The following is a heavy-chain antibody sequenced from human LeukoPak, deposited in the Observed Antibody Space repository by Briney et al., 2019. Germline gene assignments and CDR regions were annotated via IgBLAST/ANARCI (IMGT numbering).Heavy chain of an antibody. V-gene: IGHV4-59*01. CDR3: ARGILTYYYVN. CDR2: IYYSGST. J-gene: IGHJ4*02. Sequence: SETLSLTCTVSGGSISSYYWSWVRQPPGKGLEWIGHIYYSGSTNYNPSLKSRVTISVDTSKNQFSLKLSSVTAADTAVYYCARGILTYYYVNWGQGTLVTVSS. CDR1: GGSISSYY.